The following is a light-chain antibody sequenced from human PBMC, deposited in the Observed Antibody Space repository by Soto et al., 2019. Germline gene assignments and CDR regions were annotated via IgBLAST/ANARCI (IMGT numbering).Light chain of an antibody. V-gene: IGLV2-14*01. Sequence: QSALTQPASVSGSPGQSITISCTGTSNDINDYNYISWYQHHPGKAPKVIIYKVTNRPSGVSVRFSGSRSGNTASMTISALQPEDEAHYYCASYTSPSFWVFGGGTKVTVL. CDR2: KVT. CDR3: ASYTSPSFWV. J-gene: IGLJ3*02. CDR1: SNDINDYNY.